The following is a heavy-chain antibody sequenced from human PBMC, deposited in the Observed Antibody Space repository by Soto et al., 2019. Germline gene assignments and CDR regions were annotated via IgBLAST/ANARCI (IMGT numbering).Heavy chain of an antibody. Sequence: GASVKVSCKASGYTFTSSYMHWVRQAPGQGLEWMAIIDPSSGSTTYAQRFQGRVSMTSDTSTSTVYMELSSLRSEDTAVYYCARDPAAVRFAYWGQGTLVTVSS. CDR1: GYTFTSSY. V-gene: IGHV1-46*01. CDR2: IDPSSGST. D-gene: IGHD3-10*01. J-gene: IGHJ4*02. CDR3: ARDPAAVRFAY.